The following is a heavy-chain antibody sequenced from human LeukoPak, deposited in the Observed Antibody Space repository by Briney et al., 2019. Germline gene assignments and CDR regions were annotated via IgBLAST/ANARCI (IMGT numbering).Heavy chain of an antibody. D-gene: IGHD5-24*01. CDR3: TSANYGPDY. V-gene: IGHV3-7*01. J-gene: IGHJ4*02. Sequence: GGSLRLSCAASGFTFSSAWMSWVRQAPGKGLEWVANVNQDGSGKYYVDSVKGRFTISKDNAKNSLYLQMNSLRAEDTAVYYCTSANYGPDYWGQGTLVTVSS. CDR1: GFTFSSAW. CDR2: VNQDGSGK.